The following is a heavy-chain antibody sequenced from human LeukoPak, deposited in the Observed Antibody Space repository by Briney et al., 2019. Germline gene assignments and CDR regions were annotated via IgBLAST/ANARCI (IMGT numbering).Heavy chain of an antibody. CDR1: GYTFSSYS. J-gene: IGHJ6*02. CDR2: MNPSAGTT. V-gene: IGHV1-46*01. CDR3: TRDLTQSHSNGWSYGMDV. Sequence: GASMTVSCKASGYTFSSYSMHWMRQAAGQGLQWKGIMNPSAGTTSYAQKFQGRVTMTRVTSTGTAYMELSSLRSEDTAVYYCTRDLTQSHSNGWSYGMDVWGQGTTVTVSS. D-gene: IGHD6-13*01.